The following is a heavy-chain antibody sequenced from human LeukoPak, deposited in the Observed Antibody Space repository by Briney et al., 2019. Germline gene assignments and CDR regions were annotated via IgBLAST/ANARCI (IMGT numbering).Heavy chain of an antibody. J-gene: IGHJ5*02. CDR2: ISAYNGNT. D-gene: IGHD6-19*01. V-gene: IGHV1-18*01. CDR1: GYTFSTYG. CDR3: ARDFVAVVGTSIPGFDP. Sequence: ASVKVSCKASGYTFSTYGVSWVRQAPGQGLEWMGWISAYNGNTNYAKKFQGRFTTTKDTSTSTAYMELRSLRSDDTAVYYCARDFVAVVGTSIPGFDPWGQGTLVTVSS.